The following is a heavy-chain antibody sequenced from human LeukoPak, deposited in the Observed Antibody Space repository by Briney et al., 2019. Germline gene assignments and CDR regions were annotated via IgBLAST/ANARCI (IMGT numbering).Heavy chain of an antibody. V-gene: IGHV4-59*01. J-gene: IGHJ4*02. CDR3: ARGVSGYDWFLDY. D-gene: IGHD5-12*01. CDR1: GGSISSFY. CDR2: KQYSRST. Sequence: SETLSLTCTVSGGSISSFYWSWIRQPPGKGLKWIGSKQYSRSTNYDSSLKSRVTISFDTSKNQFSLKVSSVTAADTAVYYCARGVSGYDWFLDYWGQGTLVTVSS.